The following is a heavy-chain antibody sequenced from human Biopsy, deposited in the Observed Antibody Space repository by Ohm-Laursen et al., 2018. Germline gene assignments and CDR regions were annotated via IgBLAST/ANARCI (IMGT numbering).Heavy chain of an antibody. V-gene: IGHV4-59*08. D-gene: IGHD5-18*01. Sequence: SETLSLTCTVSGGSISRYYWSWIRQPPGKGLEWIGYIYYNGSTNYNPSLKSRVTISVDTSKNQFSLRLSSVTAADTAVYYCARHPTHRIQQIDYWGQGTLVTVSS. CDR3: ARHPTHRIQQIDY. J-gene: IGHJ4*02. CDR1: GGSISRYY. CDR2: IYYNGST.